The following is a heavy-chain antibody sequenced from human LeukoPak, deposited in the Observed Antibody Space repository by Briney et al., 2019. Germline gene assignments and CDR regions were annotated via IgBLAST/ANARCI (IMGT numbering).Heavy chain of an antibody. Sequence: PSETLSLTCAVYGGSFSGYYWSWIRQPPGKGLEWIGEINHSGSTNYNPSLKSRVTISVDTSKNQFSLKLSSVTAADTAVYYCASLIAVAGPGWVQHWGQGTLVTVSS. CDR2: INHSGST. J-gene: IGHJ1*01. V-gene: IGHV4-34*01. D-gene: IGHD6-19*01. CDR3: ASLIAVAGPGWVQH. CDR1: GGSFSGYY.